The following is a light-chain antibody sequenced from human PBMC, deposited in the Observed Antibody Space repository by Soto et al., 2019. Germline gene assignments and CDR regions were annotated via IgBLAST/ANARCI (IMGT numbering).Light chain of an antibody. CDR2: GAS. J-gene: IGKJ3*01. V-gene: IGKV3-20*01. Sequence: EIVLTQSPGTLSLSPGERATLSCRASQSVSSNNLAWYQQRPGQAPRVVIYGASTWATGIPERFSGSGSGTDFTLTISRLEPADFAVYYCQQYGSSPFTFGPGTQVDIK. CDR3: QQYGSSPFT. CDR1: QSVSSNN.